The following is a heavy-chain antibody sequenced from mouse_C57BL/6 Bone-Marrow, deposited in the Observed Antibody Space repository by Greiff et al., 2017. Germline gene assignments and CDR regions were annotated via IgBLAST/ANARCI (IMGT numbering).Heavy chain of an antibody. CDR3: ARRGALRSWFAY. J-gene: IGHJ3*01. Sequence: VQLQQSDAELVKPGASVKISCKVSGYTFTDHTIHWMKQRPEQGLEWIGYIYPRDGSTKYNEKFKGKATLTADKSSSTAYMPLNSLPSEDSAVYCCARRGALRSWFAYWGQGTLVTVSA. CDR2: IYPRDGST. CDR1: GYTFTDHT. D-gene: IGHD1-1*01. V-gene: IGHV1-78*01.